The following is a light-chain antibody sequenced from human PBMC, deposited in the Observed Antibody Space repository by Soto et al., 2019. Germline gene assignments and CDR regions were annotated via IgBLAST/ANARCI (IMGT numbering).Light chain of an antibody. CDR3: QQSYTTLWT. J-gene: IGKJ1*01. Sequence: DIQMTQSPSSLSASVGDRVTITCRASQSISSYLNWYQQIPGKAPHLLIYAASSLQSGVPSRFSGSGSGTDFTLTISSLQPEDFATYYCQQSYTTLWTFGQGTKVDIK. CDR1: QSISSY. CDR2: AAS. V-gene: IGKV1-39*01.